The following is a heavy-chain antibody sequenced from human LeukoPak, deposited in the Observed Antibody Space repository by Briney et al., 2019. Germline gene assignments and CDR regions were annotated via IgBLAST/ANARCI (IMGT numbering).Heavy chain of an antibody. CDR3: AREKRGDFWSGQITSVDY. V-gene: IGHV4-4*07. J-gene: IGHJ4*02. CDR2: IYTSGST. CDR1: GGSISSYY. D-gene: IGHD3-3*01. Sequence: PSETLSLTCTVSGGSISSYYWSWIRQPAGKGLEWIGRIYTSGSTNYNPSLKSRVTISVDTSKNQFSLKLSSVTAADTAVYYCAREKRGDFWSGQITSVDYWGQGTLVTVSS.